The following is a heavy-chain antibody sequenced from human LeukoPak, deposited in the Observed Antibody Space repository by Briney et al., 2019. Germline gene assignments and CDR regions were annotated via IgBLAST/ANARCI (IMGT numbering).Heavy chain of an antibody. Sequence: SETLSLTCAVSGGSISSGNWWSWVRQPPGKRLEWTGEIYHSGSTNYNPSLKSRVTISVDKSKNQFSLKLSSVTAADTAVYYCARDKGSGWRSDYFDYWGQGTLVTVSS. CDR2: IYHSGST. J-gene: IGHJ4*02. V-gene: IGHV4-4*02. CDR3: ARDKGSGWRSDYFDY. CDR1: GGSISSGNW. D-gene: IGHD6-19*01.